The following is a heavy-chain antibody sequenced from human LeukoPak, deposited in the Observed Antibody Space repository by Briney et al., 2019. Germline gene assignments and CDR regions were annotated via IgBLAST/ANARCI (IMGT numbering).Heavy chain of an antibody. J-gene: IGHJ3*02. CDR3: AKDLGSSGSGAFDI. D-gene: IGHD3-22*01. CDR1: GFTFISYE. CDR2: ISSSGSTI. Sequence: GGSLRLSCAASGFTFISYEMNWVRQAPGKGLEWVSYISSSGSTIYYADSVKGRFTISRDNAKNSLYLQMNSLRAEDTALYYCAKDLGSSGSGAFDIWGQGTMVTVSS. V-gene: IGHV3-48*03.